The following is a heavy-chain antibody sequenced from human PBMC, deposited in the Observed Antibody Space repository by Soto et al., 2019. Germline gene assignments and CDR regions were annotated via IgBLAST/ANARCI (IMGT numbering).Heavy chain of an antibody. CDR2: IYSGGTT. Sequence: EVKLVESGGGLVQPGGSLRLSCAASGFIVSSNYMSWVRQAPGKGLEWVSVIYSGGTTNYADSVKGRFTISGDNSKNTLYLQMNSLRAEDTAVYYCARGAYSSSWHFDDWGQGTLVTVSS. J-gene: IGHJ4*02. V-gene: IGHV3-66*01. D-gene: IGHD6-13*01. CDR3: ARGAYSSSWHFDD. CDR1: GFIVSSNY.